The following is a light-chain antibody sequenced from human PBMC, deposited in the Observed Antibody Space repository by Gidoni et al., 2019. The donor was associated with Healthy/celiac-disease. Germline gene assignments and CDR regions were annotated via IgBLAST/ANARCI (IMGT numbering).Light chain of an antibody. Sequence: QSVLTSPPSASGTTGQGVTISGSGRSSNIGSNTVNWYQQLPGTAPKLLIYSNNHRPSGVPDRFSGSKSGTSASLAISGLQSEDEADHYCAAWDDSLNGVVFGGGTKLTVL. J-gene: IGLJ2*01. CDR2: SNN. CDR3: AAWDDSLNGVV. V-gene: IGLV1-44*01. CDR1: SSNIGSNT.